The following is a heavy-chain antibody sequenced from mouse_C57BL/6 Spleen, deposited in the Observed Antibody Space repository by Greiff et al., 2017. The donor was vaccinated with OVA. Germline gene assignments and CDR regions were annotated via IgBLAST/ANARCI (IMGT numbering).Heavy chain of an antibody. CDR2: IDPSDSYT. V-gene: IGHV1-69*01. Sequence: QVQLQQPGAELVMPGASVKLSCKASGYTFTSYWMHWVKQRPGQGLEWIGEIDPSDSYTNYNQKFKGKSTLPVDKSSSTAYMQLSSLTSEDSAVYFCARRVGYLDYWGQGTTLTVSS. CDR3: ARRVGYLDY. J-gene: IGHJ2*01. CDR1: GYTFTSYW.